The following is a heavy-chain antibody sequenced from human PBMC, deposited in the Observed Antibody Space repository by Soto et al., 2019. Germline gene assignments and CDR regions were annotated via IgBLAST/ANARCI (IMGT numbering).Heavy chain of an antibody. CDR1: GGSISLYY. CDR2: IHYSGTT. J-gene: IGHJ3*02. CDR3: TRESSHAFDX. Sequence: SETLSLTCTVSGGSISLYYWSWLRQSPGTGLEWIVFIHYSGTTNYNHSIKSRVTISVDTSKNQFSLRLNSLTPAETAVYFCTRESSHAFDXWGPGTMVTVS. V-gene: IGHV4-59*01.